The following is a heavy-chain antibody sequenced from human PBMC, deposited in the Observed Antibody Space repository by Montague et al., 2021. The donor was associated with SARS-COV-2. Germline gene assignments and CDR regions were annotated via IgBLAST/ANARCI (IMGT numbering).Heavy chain of an antibody. D-gene: IGHD2-8*01. CDR3: TRGNGWYQP. J-gene: IGHJ5*02. V-gene: IGHV4-59*13. Sequence: SETLSLTCSVSGSYLRGYFWSWVRQPPGQRLEWIGYILYNGTATYNPALRSLLTMSVDMSRNQFSLELRSMTVTDTAFYYCTRGNGWYQPWGRGTLVTVSS. CDR1: GSYLRGYF. CDR2: ILYNGTA.